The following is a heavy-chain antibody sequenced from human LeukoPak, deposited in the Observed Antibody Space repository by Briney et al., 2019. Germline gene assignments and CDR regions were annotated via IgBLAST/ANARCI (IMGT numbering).Heavy chain of an antibody. Sequence: PSETLSLTCTVSGGSIGSYYGTWIRQPPGKGLEWIAYIHYSGSTSSNPSLKSRVTVSVDTSNNQFSLKLTSVTAADTAVYYCARDDILTGYYGNFDFWGQGTLVTVSS. CDR1: GGSIGSYY. J-gene: IGHJ4*02. CDR3: ARDDILTGYYGNFDF. CDR2: IHYSGST. V-gene: IGHV4-59*01. D-gene: IGHD3-9*01.